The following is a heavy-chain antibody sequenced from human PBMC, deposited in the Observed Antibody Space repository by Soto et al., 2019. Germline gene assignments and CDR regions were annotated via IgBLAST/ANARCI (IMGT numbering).Heavy chain of an antibody. D-gene: IGHD2-2*01. J-gene: IGHJ5*02. V-gene: IGHV4-4*02. CDR3: ATKYCSSTSCSSFLEWYNWFDP. CDR1: GGSISSSNC. CDR2: IYNSGST. Sequence: SETLSLTGAVSGGSISSSNCWSWVRQPPGKGLEWIGEIYNSGSTNYNPSLKSRVTISVETSKNQFSLKLRSVTAADTSVYYCATKYCSSTSCSSFLEWYNWFDPLGQGNLVTVSS.